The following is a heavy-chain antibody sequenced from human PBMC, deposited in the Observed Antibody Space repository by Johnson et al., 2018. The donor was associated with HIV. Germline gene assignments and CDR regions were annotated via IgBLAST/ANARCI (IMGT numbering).Heavy chain of an antibody. J-gene: IGHJ3*02. CDR3: AKASIAVSGKGAFDI. Sequence: EVQLVESGGGVVRPGGSLRLSCAASGFTFDDYGMSWVRQAPGKGLEWVSGINWNSGSIGYADSVKGRFTISRDNAKNSLYLQMNSLRAEDTALYYCAKASIAVSGKGAFDIWGQGTMVTVSS. CDR2: INWNSGSI. V-gene: IGHV3-20*04. D-gene: IGHD6-19*01. CDR1: GFTFDDYG.